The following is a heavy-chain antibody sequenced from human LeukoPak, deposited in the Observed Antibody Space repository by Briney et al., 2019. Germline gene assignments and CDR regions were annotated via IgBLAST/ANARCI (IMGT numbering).Heavy chain of an antibody. CDR2: IYTSEST. J-gene: IGHJ5*02. V-gene: IGHV4-4*07. CDR1: GGSISSYY. CDR3: ARDWSYDFWSGYFSGIEGYNWFDP. D-gene: IGHD3-3*01. Sequence: SETLSLTCTVSGGSISSYYWSWIRQPAGKGLEWIGRIYTSESTNYNPSLKSRVTMSVDTSKNQFSLKLSSVTAADTAVYYCARDWSYDFWSGYFSGIEGYNWFDPWGQGTLVTVSS.